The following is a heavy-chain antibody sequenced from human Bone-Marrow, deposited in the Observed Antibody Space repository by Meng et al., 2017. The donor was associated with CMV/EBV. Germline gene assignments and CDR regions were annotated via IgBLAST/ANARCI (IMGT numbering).Heavy chain of an antibody. CDR3: ARDGVVPAAMALDV. CDR2: ISAYNGNT. Sequence: ASVKVSCKASGYTFTSYGISWVRQAPGQGLEWMGWISAYNGNTNYAQKVQGRVTMTTDTSTSTAYMELRSLGSYGTAVYDRARDGVVPAAMALDVWGQGTTVTVSS. CDR1: GYTFTSYG. V-gene: IGHV1-18*01. D-gene: IGHD2-2*01. J-gene: IGHJ6*02.